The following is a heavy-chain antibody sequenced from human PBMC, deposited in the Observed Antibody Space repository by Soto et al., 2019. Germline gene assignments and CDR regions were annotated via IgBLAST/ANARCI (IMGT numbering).Heavy chain of an antibody. V-gene: IGHV1-18*01. CDR1: GYTFTNYG. D-gene: IGHD6-13*01. J-gene: IGHJ4*02. Sequence: GASVKVSCKASGYTFTNYGITWVRQAPGQGLEWMGWIGAYNGNTHYTQRLQGRVTMTTDTSTSTAYMELRGLRSEDTAVYYCARQAEQQLVSPAPFDYWGQGTLVTVSS. CDR3: ARQAEQQLVSPAPFDY. CDR2: IGAYNGNT.